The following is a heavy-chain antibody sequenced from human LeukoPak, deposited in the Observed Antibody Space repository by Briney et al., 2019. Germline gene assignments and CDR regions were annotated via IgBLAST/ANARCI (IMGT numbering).Heavy chain of an antibody. CDR1: GFTFSSYG. Sequence: GRSLRLSCAASGFTFSSYGMHWVRQAPGKGLEWVAVIWYDGSKKYYADSVKGRFTISRDNSKNTLSLQVSSLRTEDTAVYYCAKDRYSYAFEYSDSWGQGTLVTVSP. CDR2: IWYDGSKK. CDR3: AKDRYSYAFEYSDS. J-gene: IGHJ4*02. V-gene: IGHV3-33*06. D-gene: IGHD5-18*01.